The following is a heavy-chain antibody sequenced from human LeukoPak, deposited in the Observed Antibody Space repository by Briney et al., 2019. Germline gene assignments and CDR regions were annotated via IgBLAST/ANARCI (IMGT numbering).Heavy chain of an antibody. V-gene: IGHV3-30*02. Sequence: GGSLRLSCAASGFTFDNYGMHWVRQAPGKGLEWVAFVRYDETNKYYVDSVKGRFTISRDNAKNSLYLQMKSLRAEDTAVYYCARSLGYCSSTSCSAYNWFDPWGQGTLVTVSS. D-gene: IGHD2-2*01. CDR1: GFTFDNYG. CDR2: VRYDETNK. CDR3: ARSLGYCSSTSCSAYNWFDP. J-gene: IGHJ5*02.